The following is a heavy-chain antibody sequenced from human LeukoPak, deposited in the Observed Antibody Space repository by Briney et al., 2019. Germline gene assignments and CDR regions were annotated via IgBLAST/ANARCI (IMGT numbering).Heavy chain of an antibody. CDR3: ARFVGISDYGEIMYYYYYGMDV. D-gene: IGHD4-17*01. Sequence: GRSLRLSCAASGFTFSSYAMHWVRQAPGKGLEWVAVISYDGSNKYYADSVKGRFTISRDNSKNTLYLQMNSLRAEDTAVYYCARFVGISDYGEIMYYYYYGMDVWGQGTTVTVSS. CDR2: ISYDGSNK. J-gene: IGHJ6*02. CDR1: GFTFSSYA. V-gene: IGHV3-30-3*01.